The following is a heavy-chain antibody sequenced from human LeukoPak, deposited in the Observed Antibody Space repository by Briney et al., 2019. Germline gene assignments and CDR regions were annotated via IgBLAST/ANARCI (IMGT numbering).Heavy chain of an antibody. CDR2: INHSGST. V-gene: IGHV4-34*01. CDR1: GGSFSGYY. Sequence: PSETLSLTCAVYGGSFSGYYWSWIRQPPGKGLEWIGEINHSGSTNYNPSLKSRVTISVDTSKNQFSLKLSSVTAADTAVYYCARVGPGVWFDYWGQGTLVTVSS. J-gene: IGHJ4*02. CDR3: ARVGPGVWFDY. D-gene: IGHD3-16*01.